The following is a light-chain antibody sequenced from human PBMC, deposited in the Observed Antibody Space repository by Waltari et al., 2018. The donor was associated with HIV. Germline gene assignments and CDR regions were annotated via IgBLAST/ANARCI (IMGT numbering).Light chain of an antibody. CDR1: RSDVGTYNL. J-gene: IGLJ2*01. V-gene: IGLV2-23*02. CDR2: EVS. Sequence: QSALTQPASVSGSPGQSVPISCTGTRSDVGTYNLVSWYQQHPGKAPKLMIYEVSKRPSGVSNRFSGSKSGNTASLTISGLQAEDEADYYCCSYAGSSTPVFGGGTKLTVL. CDR3: CSYAGSSTPV.